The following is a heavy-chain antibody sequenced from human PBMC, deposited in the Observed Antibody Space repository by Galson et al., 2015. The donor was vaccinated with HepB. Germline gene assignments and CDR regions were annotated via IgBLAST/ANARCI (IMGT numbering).Heavy chain of an antibody. CDR2: ITGSGGST. CDR3: AKGDYYGSGSYLSSY. D-gene: IGHD3-10*01. Sequence: SLRLSCAASGFTFSSYAMSWVRQAPGMGLEWVSAITGSGGSTYYADSVKGRFTISRDNSKNTLYLQMSSLRAEDTAVYYCAKGDYYGSGSYLSSYWGQGTLVTVSS. V-gene: IGHV3-23*01. J-gene: IGHJ4*02. CDR1: GFTFSSYA.